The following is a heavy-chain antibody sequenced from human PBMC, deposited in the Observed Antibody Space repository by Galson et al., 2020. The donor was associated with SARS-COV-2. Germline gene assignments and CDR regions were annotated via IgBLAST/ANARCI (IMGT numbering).Heavy chain of an antibody. CDR3: LSYSSTRQNH. D-gene: IGHD2-2*01. V-gene: IGHV3-64D*06. Sequence: GESLKLSCSASGFIFSDYAMHWVRQAPGKGLEYVSAISSNGGTSFYADSVNGRFTMSRDNSKNMFYLQMTALRLEDTGFYYCLSYSSTRQNHWGQGTLVTVSS. CDR1: GFIFSDYA. CDR2: ISSNGGTS. J-gene: IGHJ5*02.